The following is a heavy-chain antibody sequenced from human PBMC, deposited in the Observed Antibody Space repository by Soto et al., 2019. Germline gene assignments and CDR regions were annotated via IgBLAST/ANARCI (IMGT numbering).Heavy chain of an antibody. J-gene: IGHJ4*02. V-gene: IGHV4-59*01. CDR3: ARAPMVLSRSYFDS. Sequence: SSETLSLTCTVSGGSISNFYLSWIRQPPGKGLEWIGYISYSGNTNYNPSLKSRVSISVDTSKNQLSLNLTSVTAADTAVYYCARAPMVLSRSYFDSWGQGTPVTVS. CDR1: GGSISNFY. D-gene: IGHD2-8*01. CDR2: ISYSGNT.